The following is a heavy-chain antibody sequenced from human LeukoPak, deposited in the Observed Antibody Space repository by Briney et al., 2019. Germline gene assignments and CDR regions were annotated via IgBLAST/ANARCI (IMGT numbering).Heavy chain of an antibody. Sequence: SETLSLTCSVSGGSVNSGTYYWSWIRQPPGKELAWIGNIYYSGSAYYNPSLKSRVTMSVDTSKNQFSLKLSSVTAADTAVYYCARKPIVNSAWYYFDYWGLGTLVTVSS. J-gene: IGHJ4*02. V-gene: IGHV4-39*07. CDR3: ARKPIVNSAWYYFDY. CDR1: GGSVNSGTYY. D-gene: IGHD3-22*01. CDR2: IYYSGSA.